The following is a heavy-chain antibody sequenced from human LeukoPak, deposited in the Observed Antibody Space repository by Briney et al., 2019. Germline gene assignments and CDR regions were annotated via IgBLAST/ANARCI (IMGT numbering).Heavy chain of an antibody. D-gene: IGHD2-2*01. CDR1: GGSISSYY. J-gene: IGHJ4*02. CDR3: ARGVVPAARRSLGRFYFDY. V-gene: IGHV4-59*01. Sequence: SGTLSLTCTVSGGSISSYYWSWIRQPPGKGLEWIGYIYYSGSTNYNPSLKSRVTISVDTSKNQFSLKLSSVTAADTAVYYCARGVVPAARRSLGRFYFDYWGQGTLVTVSS. CDR2: IYYSGST.